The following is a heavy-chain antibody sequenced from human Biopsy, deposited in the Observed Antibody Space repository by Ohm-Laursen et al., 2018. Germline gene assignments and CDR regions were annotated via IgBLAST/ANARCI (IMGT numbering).Heavy chain of an antibody. V-gene: IGHV6-1*01. CDR2: TFYRAKWYT. D-gene: IGHD2-21*02. Sequence: QTLSLTCAISGDSVSSNRAAWNWIRPSPSRGLEWLGRTFYRAKWYTDFAVSVKSRITLTPDPSTNQFSLQLNSVTPDDTAVYYCARSGSDSLNYYFDFWGQGALVTVSS. CDR3: ARSGSDSLNYYFDF. CDR1: GDSVSSNRAA. J-gene: IGHJ4*02.